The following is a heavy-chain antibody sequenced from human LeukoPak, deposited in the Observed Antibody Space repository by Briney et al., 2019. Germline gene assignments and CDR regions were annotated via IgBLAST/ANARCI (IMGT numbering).Heavy chain of an antibody. D-gene: IGHD3-16*01. CDR3: ARGLGTRGYSYYYMDV. CDR1: GFTLTSYS. Sequence: GGSLRLSCAASGFTLTSYSVNWVRQAPGKGLEWVSSISSSSSYIYYADSVKGRFTTSRDNAKNSLYLQMNSLRVEDTAVYYCARGLGTRGYSYYYMDVWGTGTTVTVSS. CDR2: ISSSSSYI. V-gene: IGHV3-21*01. J-gene: IGHJ6*03.